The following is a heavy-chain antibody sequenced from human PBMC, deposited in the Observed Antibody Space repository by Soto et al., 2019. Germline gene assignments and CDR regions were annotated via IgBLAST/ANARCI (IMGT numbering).Heavy chain of an antibody. D-gene: IGHD4-17*01. CDR3: ATLTTVVTPRDY. J-gene: IGHJ4*02. V-gene: IGHV4-34*01. Sequence: QVQLQQWGAGLLKPSETLSLTCAVYGGSFSGYSWSWIRQPPGKGLEWIGEINHSGSTNYNPSLKSRVTISVDTSKNQFSLKLSSVTAADTAVYYCATLTTVVTPRDYWGQGTLVTVSS. CDR1: GGSFSGYS. CDR2: INHSGST.